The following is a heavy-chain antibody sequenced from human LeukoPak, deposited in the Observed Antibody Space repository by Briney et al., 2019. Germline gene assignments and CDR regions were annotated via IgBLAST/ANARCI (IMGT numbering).Heavy chain of an antibody. CDR1: GGTFSSYA. Sequence: GASVKVSCKASGGTFSSYAISWVRQAPGQGLEWMGRIIPIFGTANYAQKFQGRVTITRNTSISTAYMELSSLRSEDTAVYYCARGRPFLRRFDYWGQGTLVTVSS. CDR2: IIPIFGTA. V-gene: IGHV1-69*05. CDR3: ARGRPFLRRFDY. D-gene: IGHD2/OR15-2a*01. J-gene: IGHJ4*02.